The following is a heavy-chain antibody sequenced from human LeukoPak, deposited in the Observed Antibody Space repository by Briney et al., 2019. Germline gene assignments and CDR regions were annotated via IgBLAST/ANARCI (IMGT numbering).Heavy chain of an antibody. CDR1: GGSISSYY. V-gene: IGHV4-59*01. D-gene: IGHD3-9*01. Sequence: SETLSLTCTVSGGSISSYYWSWIRQPPGKGLEWIGYIYYSGSSNYNPSLKSRVTISVDTSKNQFSLKLSSVTAADTAVYYCARAIRHYDILTGYYWIYFDYWGQGTLVTVSS. CDR3: ARAIRHYDILTGYYWIYFDY. CDR2: IYYSGSS. J-gene: IGHJ4*02.